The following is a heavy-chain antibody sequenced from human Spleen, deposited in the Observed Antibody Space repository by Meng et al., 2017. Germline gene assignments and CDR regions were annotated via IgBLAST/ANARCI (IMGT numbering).Heavy chain of an antibody. J-gene: IGHJ4*02. CDR2: IYYSGGT. CDR1: GGYISSSY. Sequence: QVQLQESGPGVVQPSETLYLTCIVSGGYISSSYLSWIRQPPGKGLEWIGFIYYSGGTNYNPSLKSRLTISVDTSKNQFSLKLSSVTAADTAVYYCARGRYYFDYWGQGTLVTVSS. CDR3: ARGRYYFDY. V-gene: IGHV4-59*01.